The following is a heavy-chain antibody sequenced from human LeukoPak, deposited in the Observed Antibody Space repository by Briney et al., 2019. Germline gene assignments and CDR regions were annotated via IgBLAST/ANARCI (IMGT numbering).Heavy chain of an antibody. D-gene: IGHD2-2*01. CDR1: GFTFSSYA. CDR2: ISGSGGST. CDR3: AKVSSASVPSYGMDV. J-gene: IGHJ6*02. V-gene: IGHV3-23*01. Sequence: GSLRLSCAASGFTFSSYAMSWVRQAPGKGLEWVSAISGSGGSTCYADSVKGRFTISRDNSKNTLYLQMNSLRAEDTAVYYCAKVSSASVPSYGMDVWGQGTTVTVSS.